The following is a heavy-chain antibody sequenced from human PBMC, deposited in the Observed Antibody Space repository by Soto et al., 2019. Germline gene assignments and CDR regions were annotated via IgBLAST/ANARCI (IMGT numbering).Heavy chain of an antibody. Sequence: QVQLQESGPGLVKPSGTLSLTCAVYSGSISSSNWWSWVRQPPGKGLEWIGEIYHSGSTNYNPSLKSRVTISVDKSKNQFSLKLSSVTAADTAVYYCARDRSPRSGTNWFDPWGQGTLVTVSS. CDR2: IYHSGST. CDR3: ARDRSPRSGTNWFDP. CDR1: SGSISSSNW. V-gene: IGHV4-4*02. J-gene: IGHJ5*02. D-gene: IGHD1-26*01.